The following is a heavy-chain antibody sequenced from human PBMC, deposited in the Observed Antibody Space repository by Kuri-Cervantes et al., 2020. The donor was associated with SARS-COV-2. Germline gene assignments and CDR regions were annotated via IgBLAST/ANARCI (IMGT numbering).Heavy chain of an antibody. J-gene: IGHJ4*02. CDR1: GGSIGSSHY. CDR2: IRNGGST. V-gene: IGHV4-39*02. CDR3: ARGRPVTTFYRTSYFDY. Sequence: SETLSLTCTVSGGSIGSSHYWGWIRQPPGKGLEWIGSIRNGGSTYFNPSLKSRVSISVDTSKNHVSLKLSSVTAADTAVYYCARGRPVTTFYRTSYFDYWGQGTLVTVSS. D-gene: IGHD4-17*01.